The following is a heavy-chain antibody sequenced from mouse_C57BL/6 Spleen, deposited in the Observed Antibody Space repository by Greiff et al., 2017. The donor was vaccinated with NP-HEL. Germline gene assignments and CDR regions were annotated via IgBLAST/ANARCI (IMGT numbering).Heavy chain of an antibody. CDR3: ARAVYYGNFAWFAY. CDR1: GYTFTDYY. Sequence: QVQLKQSGAELVRPGASVKLSCKASGYTFTDYYINWVKQRPGQGLEWIARIYPGSGNTYYNEKFKGKATLTAEKSSSTAYMQLSSLTSEDSAVYFCARAVYYGNFAWFAYWGQGTLVTVSA. CDR2: IYPGSGNT. V-gene: IGHV1-76*01. D-gene: IGHD2-1*01. J-gene: IGHJ3*01.